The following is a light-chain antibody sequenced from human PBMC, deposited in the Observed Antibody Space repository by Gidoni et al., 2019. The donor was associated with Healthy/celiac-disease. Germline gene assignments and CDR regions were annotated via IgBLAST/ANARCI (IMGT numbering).Light chain of an antibody. CDR2: LNSDGSH. V-gene: IGLV4-69*01. CDR3: QTWGTVV. Sequence: HLVLTQSPSASPSLGASVKLTCTLSSGHSSYAIEWHQQQPEKGPRYLMKLNSDGSHSKGDGIPDRFSGSSSGAERYLTISSLQSEDEADYYCQTWGTVVFGGGTKLTVL. CDR1: SGHSSYA. J-gene: IGLJ2*01.